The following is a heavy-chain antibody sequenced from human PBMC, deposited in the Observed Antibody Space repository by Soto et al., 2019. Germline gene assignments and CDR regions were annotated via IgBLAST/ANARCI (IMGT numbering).Heavy chain of an antibody. CDR3: AREGYSYGSVGTYYYDSRKDY. CDR1: GYTFTSYG. Sequence: QVQLVQSGAEVKKPGASVKVSCKASGYTFTSYGISWVRQAPGQGLEWMGWISAYNGNTNYAQKLQGRVTMTTDTSTSTAYMELRSLRSDDTAVYYCAREGYSYGSVGTYYYDSRKDYWGQGTLVTVSS. V-gene: IGHV1-18*01. CDR2: ISAYNGNT. D-gene: IGHD3-22*01. J-gene: IGHJ4*02.